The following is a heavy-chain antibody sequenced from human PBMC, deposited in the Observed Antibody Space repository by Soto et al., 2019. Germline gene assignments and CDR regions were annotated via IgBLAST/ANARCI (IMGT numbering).Heavy chain of an antibody. J-gene: IGHJ4*02. Sequence: QEQVVQSGTAMKEPGSSVKVSCRASGIMSSGYGFSWVRQAPGQGREWVGMINPILDSTHYAQNLQGRVSLSVDKSRDTAYLEVTSLRLEDTAIYFCATMKRARLDSWGRGTVVTVSS. V-gene: IGHV1-69*09. CDR2: INPILDST. CDR1: GIMSSGYG. D-gene: IGHD6-25*01. CDR3: ATMKRARLDS.